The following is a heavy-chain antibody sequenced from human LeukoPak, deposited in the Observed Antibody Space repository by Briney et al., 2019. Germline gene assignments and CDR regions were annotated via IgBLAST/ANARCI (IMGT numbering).Heavy chain of an antibody. Sequence: GESLKISCEASGYTFTSYWIGWVRQMPGKGLEWMGIICPRDSDTRYSPSFQGQVTISADKSISTAYLQWSSLKASDTAMYYCARLGSGSSGWSDYWGQGTLVTVSS. V-gene: IGHV5-51*01. CDR1: GYTFTSYW. D-gene: IGHD6-19*01. CDR3: ARLGSGSSGWSDY. J-gene: IGHJ4*02. CDR2: ICPRDSDT.